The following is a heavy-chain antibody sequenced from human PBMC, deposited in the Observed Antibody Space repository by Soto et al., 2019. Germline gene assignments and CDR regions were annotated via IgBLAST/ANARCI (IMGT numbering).Heavy chain of an antibody. CDR1: GFTVSSNY. CDR2: IYSGGST. V-gene: IGHV3-53*02. CDR3: ARLRDGSYSVHGFDS. Sequence: EVQLVETGGGLIQPGGSLRLSCAASGFTVSSNYMSWVRQAPGKGLEWVSVIYSGGSTYYADSVKGRFTISRDNSKNTLYLQMNSLRAEDTAVYYCARLRDGSYSVHGFDSWGLGTLVTVSS. J-gene: IGHJ4*02. D-gene: IGHD1-26*01.